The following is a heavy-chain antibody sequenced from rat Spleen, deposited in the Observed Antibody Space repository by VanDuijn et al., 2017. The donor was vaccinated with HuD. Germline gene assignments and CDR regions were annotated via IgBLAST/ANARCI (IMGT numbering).Heavy chain of an antibody. CDR2: MWSGGST. CDR1: GFSLTSYS. J-gene: IGHJ3*01. D-gene: IGHD1-9*01. Sequence: QVQLKESGPGLVQPSQTLSLTCTVSGFSLTSYSVIWIRQPPGKGLEWIGAMWSGGSTDYNSAFKSRLGISRDTSKIQVLLKIKSLQKEDTAMYFCARSGYGYNYNYFAYWGQGTLVTVSS. CDR3: ARSGYGYNYNYFAY. V-gene: IGHV2-15*01.